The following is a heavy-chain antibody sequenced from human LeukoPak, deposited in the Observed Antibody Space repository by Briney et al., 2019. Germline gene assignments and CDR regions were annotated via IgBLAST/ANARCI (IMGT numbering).Heavy chain of an antibody. CDR1: GFTFSSYA. Sequence: GGSLRLSCAASGFTFSSYAMHWVRQAPGKGLEWVAVISYDGSNKYYADSVKGRFTISRDNSKNTLYLQMNSLRAEDTAVYYCARDWTGQQLVRAYFDYWGQGTLVTVSS. CDR3: ARDWTGQQLVRAYFDY. J-gene: IGHJ4*02. V-gene: IGHV3-30-3*01. CDR2: ISYDGSNK. D-gene: IGHD6-13*01.